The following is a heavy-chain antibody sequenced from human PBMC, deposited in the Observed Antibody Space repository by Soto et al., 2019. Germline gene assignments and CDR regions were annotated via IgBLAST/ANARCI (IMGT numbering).Heavy chain of an antibody. Sequence: PSETLSLTCTVSSGSVSSGYYYWSWIRQPPGKGLEWIGYIDYSGSTNYNPSLKSRVTISVDTSRNQFSLKLSSVTAADTAVYYCARVVQKDGGLLSNYYYGMDVWGQGTTVTVSS. V-gene: IGHV4-61*01. CDR1: SGSVSSGYYY. CDR2: IDYSGST. CDR3: ARVVQKDGGLLSNYYYGMDV. J-gene: IGHJ6*02. D-gene: IGHD3-10*01.